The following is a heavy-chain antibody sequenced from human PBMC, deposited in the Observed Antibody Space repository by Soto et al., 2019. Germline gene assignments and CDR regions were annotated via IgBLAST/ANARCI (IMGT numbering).Heavy chain of an antibody. J-gene: IGHJ6*02. Sequence: NPTASVKVSCKASGYTFTRYGISWVRQAPGQGLEWMGWISGYNGDTSYAQKFQDRVSMTIDTFTGTAYMEVRSLTSDDTAIYYCAKNGQPPYYYYGLDVWGQGTKVTVSS. CDR3: AKNGQPPYYYYGLDV. D-gene: IGHD2-8*01. CDR1: GYTFTRYG. CDR2: ISGYNGDT. V-gene: IGHV1-18*01.